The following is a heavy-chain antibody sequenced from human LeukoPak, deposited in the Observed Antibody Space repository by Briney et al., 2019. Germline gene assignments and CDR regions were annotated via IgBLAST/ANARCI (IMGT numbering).Heavy chain of an antibody. CDR1: GGSFSGYY. Sequence: SETLSLTCAVYGGSFSGYYWSWVRQPPGKGLEWIGEINHSGSTNYNPSLKSRVTISVDTSKNQLSLKLSSVTAADTAVYYCARGLRGYSYGRPSNAFDIWGQGTMVTVSS. CDR3: ARGLRGYSYGRPSNAFDI. V-gene: IGHV4-34*01. CDR2: INHSGST. J-gene: IGHJ3*02. D-gene: IGHD5-18*01.